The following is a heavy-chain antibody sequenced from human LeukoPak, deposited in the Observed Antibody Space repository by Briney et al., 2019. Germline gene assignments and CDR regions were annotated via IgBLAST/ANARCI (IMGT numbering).Heavy chain of an antibody. CDR2: ISGSGGST. D-gene: IGHD1-1*01. J-gene: IGHJ6*02. V-gene: IGHV3-23*01. Sequence: GGSLRLSCAASGFTFSSYAMSWVRQAPGKGLEWVSAISGSGGSTYYADSVKGRFTISRDNSKNTLYLQMNSLRIEDTAVYYCARDFLDTEQRNYNYYGTDIWGRGTTVTVSS. CDR3: ARDFLDTEQRNYNYYGTDI. CDR1: GFTFSSYA.